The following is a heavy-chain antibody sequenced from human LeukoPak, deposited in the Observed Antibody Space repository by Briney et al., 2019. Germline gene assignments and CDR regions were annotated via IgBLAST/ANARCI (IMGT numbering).Heavy chain of an antibody. CDR1: GFTFSDSA. J-gene: IGHJ4*02. Sequence: GGSLRLSCEASGFTFSDSAMSWVRQASGRGLEWVSLISASGGNSYYADSVKGRFTVSRDSSKNTLHLQMNSLRAEDTAVYYCARDIELSCWGQGTLVTVPS. D-gene: IGHD1-26*01. V-gene: IGHV3-23*01. CDR3: ARDIELSC. CDR2: ISASGGNS.